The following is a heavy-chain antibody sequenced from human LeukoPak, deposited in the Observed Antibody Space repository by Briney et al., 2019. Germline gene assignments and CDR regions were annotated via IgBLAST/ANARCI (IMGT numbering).Heavy chain of an antibody. CDR2: ISGSGGST. V-gene: IGHV3-23*01. D-gene: IGHD3-10*01. Sequence: ETLSLTCTVSGGSISSYYWSWVRQAPGKGLEWVSAISGSGGSTYYADSVKGRFTISRDNSKNTLYLQMNSLRAEDTAVYYCAKVPTYGSGSYYFDYWAREPWSPSPQ. CDR1: GGSISSYY. CDR3: AKVPTYGSGSYYFDY. J-gene: IGHJ4*02.